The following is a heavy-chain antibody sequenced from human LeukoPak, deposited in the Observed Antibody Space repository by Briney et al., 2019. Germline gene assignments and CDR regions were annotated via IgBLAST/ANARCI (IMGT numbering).Heavy chain of an antibody. CDR3: ARGLLGNWNYDY. Sequence: SETLSLTCTVSGGSISSSSYYWGWIRQPPGKGLEWIGSIYYSGSTYYNPSLKSRVTISVDTSKNQFSLKLSSVTAADTAVYYCARGLLGNWNYDYWGQGTLVTVSS. CDR1: GGSISSSSYY. V-gene: IGHV4-39*07. CDR2: IYYSGST. J-gene: IGHJ4*02. D-gene: IGHD1-7*01.